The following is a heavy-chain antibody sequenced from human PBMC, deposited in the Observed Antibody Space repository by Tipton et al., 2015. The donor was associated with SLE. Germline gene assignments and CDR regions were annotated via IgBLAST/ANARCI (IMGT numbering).Heavy chain of an antibody. V-gene: IGHV4-59*11. CDR3: ARVSVYDSSGYSSPSAFDI. CDR1: GGSISSHY. Sequence: LSLTCTVSGGSISSHYWSWIRQPPGKGLEWIVYLYYSGSTNYNPSLKSRVAISVDTSKNQFSLKLSSVTAADTAVYYCARVSVYDSSGYSSPSAFDIWGQGTMVTVSS. D-gene: IGHD3-22*01. CDR2: LYYSGST. J-gene: IGHJ3*02.